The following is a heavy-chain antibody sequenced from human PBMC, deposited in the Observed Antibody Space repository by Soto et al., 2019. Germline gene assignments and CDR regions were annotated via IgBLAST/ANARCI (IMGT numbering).Heavy chain of an antibody. J-gene: IGHJ6*02. CDR1: GYTFTSYG. CDR2: ISAYNGNT. V-gene: IGHV1-18*04. Sequence: ASVKVSRKASGYTFTSYGISWVRQAPGQGLEWMGWISAYNGNTNYAQKLQGRVTMTTDTSTSTAYMELRSLRSDDTAVYYCARDHRHSGSYWFGMDVWGQGTTVTVSS. D-gene: IGHD1-26*01. CDR3: ARDHRHSGSYWFGMDV.